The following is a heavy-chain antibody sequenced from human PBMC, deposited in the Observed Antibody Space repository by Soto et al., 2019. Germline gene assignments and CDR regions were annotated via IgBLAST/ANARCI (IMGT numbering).Heavy chain of an antibody. V-gene: IGHV1-69*02. Sequence: QVQLVQSGAEVKKPGSSVRVSCKASGDTFTFYSINWVRQAPGLGLEWMGRINPILSMSNYAQRFQGRVTXTXDKXTSTAYMELSSLRSEDTAMYYCASSYGSGYRAFDYWGRGALVTVSS. CDR1: GDTFTFYS. CDR3: ASSYGSGYRAFDY. CDR2: INPILSMS. D-gene: IGHD3-10*01. J-gene: IGHJ4*02.